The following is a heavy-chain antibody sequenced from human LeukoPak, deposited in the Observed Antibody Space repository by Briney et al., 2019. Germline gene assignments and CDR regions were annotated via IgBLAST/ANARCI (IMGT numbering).Heavy chain of an antibody. CDR3: ARSPPKRGYSGYYFDY. V-gene: IGHV3-23*01. CDR2: ISGSGGST. J-gene: IGHJ4*02. CDR1: GFTFSSYG. D-gene: IGHD5-12*01. Sequence: PGGSLRLSCAASGFTFSSYGMSWVRQAPGKGLEWVSAISGSGGSTYYADSVKGRFTISRDNSKNTLYLQMNSLRAEDTAVYYCARSPPKRGYSGYYFDYWGQGTLVTVSS.